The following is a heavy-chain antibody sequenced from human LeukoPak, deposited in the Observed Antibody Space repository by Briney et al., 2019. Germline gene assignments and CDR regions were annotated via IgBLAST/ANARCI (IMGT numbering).Heavy chain of an antibody. CDR3: ARVAVAATSWFDP. CDR1: GFTFSDYY. CDR2: ISSSSSYT. V-gene: IGHV3-11*06. D-gene: IGHD6-19*01. Sequence: GGSLRLSCAASGFTFSDYYMSWIRQAPGKGLEWVSYISSSSSYTNYADSVKGRLTISRDNAKNSLYLQMNSLRAEDTAVYYCARVAVAATSWFDPWGQGTLVTVSS. J-gene: IGHJ5*02.